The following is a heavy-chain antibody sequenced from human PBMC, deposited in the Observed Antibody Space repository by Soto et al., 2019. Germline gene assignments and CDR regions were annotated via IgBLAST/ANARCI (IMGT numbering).Heavy chain of an antibody. D-gene: IGHD2-21*01. CDR2: IYYSGST. CDR3: ARVGAIPSHFDY. Sequence: SETLSLTCTVSGGSISSYYWSWIRQPPGKGLEWIGYIYYSGSTNYNPSLKSRVTISVDTSKNQFSLKLSSVTAADTAVYYCARVGAIPSHFDYWGQGTRVTVSS. CDR1: GGSISSYY. J-gene: IGHJ4*02. V-gene: IGHV4-59*01.